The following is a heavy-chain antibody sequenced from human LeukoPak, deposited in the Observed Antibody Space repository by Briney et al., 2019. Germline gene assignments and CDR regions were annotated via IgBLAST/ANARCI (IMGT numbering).Heavy chain of an antibody. J-gene: IGHJ4*02. Sequence: GGSLRLSCAASGFTFSHYNMNWVRQAPGKGLEWISFIATNSRSIYYADSVKGRFTISRDDAKNSLYLQMSSLRVEDTAVYYCAREGGGSYLHFWGQGTLDTVSS. CDR1: GFTFSHYN. CDR2: IATNSRSI. CDR3: AREGGGSYLHF. V-gene: IGHV3-48*01. D-gene: IGHD1-26*01.